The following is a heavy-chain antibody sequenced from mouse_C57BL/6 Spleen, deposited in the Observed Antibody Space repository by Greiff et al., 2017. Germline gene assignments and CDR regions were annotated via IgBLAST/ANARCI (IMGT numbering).Heavy chain of an antibody. CDR2: IYPRSGNT. J-gene: IGHJ2*01. V-gene: IGHV1-81*01. CDR1: GYTFTSYG. D-gene: IGHD1-1*01. CDR3: ARRYYGSSYGIDD. Sequence: QVQLQQSGAELARPGASVKLSCKASGYTFTSYGISWVKQRTGQGLEWIGEIYPRSGNTYYNEKFKGKATLTADKSSSTAYMELRSLTSEDSAVXFCARRYYGSSYGIDDWGQGTTLTVSS.